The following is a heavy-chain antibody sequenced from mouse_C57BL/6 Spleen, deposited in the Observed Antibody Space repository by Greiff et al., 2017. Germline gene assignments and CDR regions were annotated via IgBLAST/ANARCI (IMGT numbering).Heavy chain of an antibody. CDR2: IRNKANNHAT. D-gene: IGHD3-1*01. J-gene: IGHJ2*01. Sequence: EVQGVESGGGLVQPGGSMKLSCAASGFTFSDAWMDWVRQSPEKGLEWVAEIRNKANNHATYYAESVKGRFTISRDDSKSSVYLQINSLRAEDTGIYYSTRKGLNGSYFDYWGQGTTLTVSS. CDR3: TRKGLNGSYFDY. V-gene: IGHV6-6*01. CDR1: GFTFSDAW.